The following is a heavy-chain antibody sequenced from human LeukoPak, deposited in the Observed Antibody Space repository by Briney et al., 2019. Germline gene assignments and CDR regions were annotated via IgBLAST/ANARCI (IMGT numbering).Heavy chain of an antibody. V-gene: IGHV1-2*02. D-gene: IGHD3-10*01. CDR2: INPNSGGT. Sequence: ASVKVSCKASGYTFTGYYMHWVRQAPGQGLQWMGWINPNSGGTNYAQKFQGRVTMTRDTSISTAYMELSRLRSDDTAVYYCARDGSGSYLFDYWGQGTLVTVSS. CDR1: GYTFTGYY. CDR3: ARDGSGSYLFDY. J-gene: IGHJ4*02.